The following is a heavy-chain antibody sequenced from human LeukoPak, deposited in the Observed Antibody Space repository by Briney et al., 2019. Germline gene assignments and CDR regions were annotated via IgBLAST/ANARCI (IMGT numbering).Heavy chain of an antibody. CDR2: ISSGSSYI. J-gene: IGHJ4*02. V-gene: IGHV3-21*01. Sequence: GGSLRLSCAASGFTFSICTMKLVRQAPGKGLEWVSSISSGSSYIYYADSVKGRFTISRDNAKNSLYLQMNSLRAEDTALYYCASIPPSSYSSNWNRFDYWGQGTLVTVSS. CDR3: ASIPPSSYSSNWNRFDY. D-gene: IGHD6-13*01. CDR1: GFTFSICT.